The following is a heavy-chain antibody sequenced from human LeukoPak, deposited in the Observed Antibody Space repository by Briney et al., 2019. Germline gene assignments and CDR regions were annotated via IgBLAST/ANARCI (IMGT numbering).Heavy chain of an antibody. V-gene: IGHV3-21*01. J-gene: IGHJ4*02. CDR2: ISSSSSYI. CDR3: ARDAVIAARGFGY. Sequence: GGSLRLSCAASGFTFSSYSMNWVRQAPGKGLEWVSSISSSSSYIYYADSVKGRFTISRDNAKNSLYLQMNSLRAEDTAVYYCARDAVIAARGFGYWGQGTLVTVSS. CDR1: GFTFSSYS. D-gene: IGHD6-6*01.